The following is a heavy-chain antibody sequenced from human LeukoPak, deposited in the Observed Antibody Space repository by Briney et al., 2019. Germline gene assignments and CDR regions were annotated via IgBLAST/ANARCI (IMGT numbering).Heavy chain of an antibody. J-gene: IGHJ3*02. CDR2: INPNNGGT. V-gene: IGHV1-2*06. Sequence: ASVKVSCKASGYTFTGYYIHWVRQAPGQGLDWMGRINPNNGGTNYAQKFQGRVTMTRDMSMSTAYMELSRLRSNDTAVYYCAGEDNSSGYRPFDIWGQGTMVTVPS. CDR3: AGEDNSSGYRPFDI. D-gene: IGHD3-22*01. CDR1: GYTFTGYY.